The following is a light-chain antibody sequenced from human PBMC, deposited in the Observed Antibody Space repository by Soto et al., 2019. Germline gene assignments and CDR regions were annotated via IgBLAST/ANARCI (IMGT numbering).Light chain of an antibody. V-gene: IGKV1-39*01. CDR2: AAS. CDR1: QSISSY. J-gene: IGKJ1*01. Sequence: IKLTQSHFTLSASVGDRVTLTCLASQSISSYLNWYQQKPGKAPKLLIYAASSLQSGVPSRFSGSGSGTDFTLTISSLQPEDFATYYCQQSYSTPTWTFGQGTMVDIK. CDR3: QQSYSTPTWT.